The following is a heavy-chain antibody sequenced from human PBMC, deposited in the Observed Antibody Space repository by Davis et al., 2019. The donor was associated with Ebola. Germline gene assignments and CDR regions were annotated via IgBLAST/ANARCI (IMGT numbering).Heavy chain of an antibody. Sequence: HSQTLSLTCVISGDSVSSGGWNWIRQSPSRGLEWLGRTYYNSKWYNEYAVSVKSRITINPDTSKNQFSLQLNSVTPEDTALYYCARGWLRVGMDVWGEGTTVTV. CDR2: TYYNSKWYN. CDR3: ARGWLRVGMDV. CDR1: GDSVSSGG. D-gene: IGHD5-18*01. V-gene: IGHV6-1*01. J-gene: IGHJ6*02.